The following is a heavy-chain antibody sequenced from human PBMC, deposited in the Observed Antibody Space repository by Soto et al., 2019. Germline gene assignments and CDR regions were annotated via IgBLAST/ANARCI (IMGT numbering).Heavy chain of an antibody. CDR2: LDAEDGET. J-gene: IGHJ4*02. V-gene: IGHV1-24*01. CDR1: GYSLSDLS. D-gene: IGHD2-2*01. CDR3: ATLPRTIEITPAAICSFDS. Sequence: ASVKVSWKVSGYSLSDLSRHGVRQAPGKGLEWMGGLDAEDGETIYAQKLQGRGTMTEDTSTDTAYMELSSLTSEDTAMYYCATLPRTIEITPAAICSFDSCGQATLVTVSS.